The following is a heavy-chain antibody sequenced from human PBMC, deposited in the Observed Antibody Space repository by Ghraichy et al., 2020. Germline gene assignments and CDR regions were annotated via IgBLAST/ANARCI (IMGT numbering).Heavy chain of an antibody. V-gene: IGHV3-64D*09. CDR3: VRQVVMGGFDY. J-gene: IGHJ4*02. D-gene: IGHD2-15*01. Sequence: GGSLRLSCSASGFTFSSSAMHWVRQAPGKGLEYVSSISGSGDRTYYADSVKGRFTISRDNSKNTLYLQMNSLRAEDTTVYYCVRQVVMGGFDYWGQGTLVTVSS. CDR2: ISGSGDRT. CDR1: GFTFSSSA.